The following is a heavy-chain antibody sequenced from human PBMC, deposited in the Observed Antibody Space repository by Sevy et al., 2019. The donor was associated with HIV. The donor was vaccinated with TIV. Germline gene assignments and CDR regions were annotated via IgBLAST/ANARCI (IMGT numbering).Heavy chain of an antibody. CDR1: GFTFSSYS. CDR3: AREAGDGYNPRYYFDY. CDR2: IYSGGTT. V-gene: IGHV3-53*01. D-gene: IGHD5-12*01. Sequence: GGSLRLSCAASGFTFSSYSMNWVRQAPGKGLEWVSVIYSGGTTYYADSVKGRFTISRDKSKNTLYLQMNSLRAEDTAVYYCAREAGDGYNPRYYFDYWGQGTLVTVSS. J-gene: IGHJ4*02.